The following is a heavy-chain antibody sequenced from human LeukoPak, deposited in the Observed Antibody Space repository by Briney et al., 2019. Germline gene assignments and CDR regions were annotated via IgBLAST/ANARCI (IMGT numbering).Heavy chain of an antibody. CDR2: IKEDGSET. CDR1: GFTFSRSW. CDR3: AKSLDY. J-gene: IGHJ4*02. V-gene: IGHV3-7*01. Sequence: GSLRLSCVASGFTFSRSWMDWVRQAPGKGPEWVANIKEDGSETYYVDSAKGRFTISRDNAKNSLYLQMDSLRVEDTAIYYCAKSLDYWGQGTLVTVSS.